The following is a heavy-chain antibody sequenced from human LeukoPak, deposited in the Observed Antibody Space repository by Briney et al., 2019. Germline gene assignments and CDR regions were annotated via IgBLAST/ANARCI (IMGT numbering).Heavy chain of an antibody. Sequence: GGSLRLSCAASGFTFSTFAMIWVRQPPGKGLEWVSSIFPSGGEIHYADSVKGRFTIFRDNSKSTLTLQMNSLRAEDTAIYYCATYRQVLLPFESWGQGTLVTVSS. D-gene: IGHD2-8*02. CDR2: IFPSGGEI. CDR3: ATYRQVLLPFES. CDR1: GFTFSTFA. J-gene: IGHJ4*02. V-gene: IGHV3-23*01.